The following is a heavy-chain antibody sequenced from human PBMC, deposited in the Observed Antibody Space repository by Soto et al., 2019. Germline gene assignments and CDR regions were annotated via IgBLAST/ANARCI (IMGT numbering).Heavy chain of an antibody. CDR2: ISASSTYI. J-gene: IGHJ5*02. CDR3: ARVADYGEYQKNWFDP. D-gene: IGHD4-17*01. CDR1: GFTFSYYG. Sequence: GGSLRLSCAASGFTFSYYGINWVRQAPGKGLEWISCISASSTYIYYADSVKGRFTISRDNAKSSMYLQLNSLRAEDTAVYYCARVADYGEYQKNWFDPWGQGTLVTVSS. V-gene: IGHV3-21*01.